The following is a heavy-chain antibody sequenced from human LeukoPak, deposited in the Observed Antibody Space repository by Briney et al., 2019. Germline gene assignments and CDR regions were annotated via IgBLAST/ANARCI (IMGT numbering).Heavy chain of an antibody. CDR2: ISAYNGNT. CDR3: ARAKLGYCTNGVCYPFT. Sequence: ASVKVSCKASGYTFTSYGISWVRQAPGQGLEWMGWISAYNGNTNYAQKLQGRVTMTTDTSTSTAYMELRSLRSDDAAVYYCARAKLGYCTNGVCYPFTWGQGTLVTVSS. V-gene: IGHV1-18*01. J-gene: IGHJ4*02. CDR1: GYTFTSYG. D-gene: IGHD2-8*01.